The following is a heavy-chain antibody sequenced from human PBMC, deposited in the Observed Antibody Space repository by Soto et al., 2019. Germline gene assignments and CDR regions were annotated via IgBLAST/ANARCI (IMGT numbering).Heavy chain of an antibody. V-gene: IGHV3-23*01. CDR3: AKAGTIFGVVEGCMDV. D-gene: IGHD3-3*01. CDR1: EFTFSDYG. CDR2: ISGSGGST. Sequence: LRLSCAASEFTFSDYGVHWVRQAPGKGLEWVSAISGSGGSTYYADSVKGRFTISRDNSKNTLYLQMNSLRAEDTAVYYCAKAGTIFGVVEGCMDVWGQGTTVTVSS. J-gene: IGHJ6*02.